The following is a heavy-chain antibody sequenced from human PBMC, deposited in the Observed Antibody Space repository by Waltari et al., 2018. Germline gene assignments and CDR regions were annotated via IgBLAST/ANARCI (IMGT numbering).Heavy chain of an antibody. CDR1: GGTFSTNA. V-gene: IGHV1-69*13. J-gene: IGHJ4*02. Sequence: QVQLVQSGAEVKKPGSSVRVSCKASGGTFSTNAISWVRQAPGQGLEWMGGIITIFRIGNYAQKFQGRVRITADESTSTAYMELSSLGSEETAVYYCARRTVYDFWSGYWFDYWGQGTLVTVSS. CDR3: ARRTVYDFWSGYWFDY. CDR2: IITIFRIG. D-gene: IGHD3-3*01.